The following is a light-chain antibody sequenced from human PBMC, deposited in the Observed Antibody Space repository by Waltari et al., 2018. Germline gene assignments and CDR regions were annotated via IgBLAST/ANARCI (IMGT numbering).Light chain of an antibody. CDR1: QSISKY. Sequence: EIGLTHSPGTLSLSSGERATLSCRTRQSISKYLTWYQQKPGQTPRLLIYHASSRATGIPDRFSGSGSGTDFSLTISRLEPEDFAVYYCQHYESLPVTFGQGTKVEIK. CDR2: HAS. V-gene: IGKV3-20*01. J-gene: IGKJ1*01. CDR3: QHYESLPVT.